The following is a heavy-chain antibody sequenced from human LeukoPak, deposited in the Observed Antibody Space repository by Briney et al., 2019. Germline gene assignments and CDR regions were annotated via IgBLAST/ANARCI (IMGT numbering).Heavy chain of an antibody. Sequence: GRSLRLSCAASGFTFSSYAMHWVRQAPGKGLEWVAVISYDGSNKYYADSAKGRFTISRDNSKNTLYLQMNSLRAEDTAVYYCARDFPPYYDFWSGYYDYWGQGTLVTVSS. CDR3: ARDFPPYYDFWSGYYDY. CDR1: GFTFSSYA. D-gene: IGHD3-3*01. J-gene: IGHJ4*02. V-gene: IGHV3-30*04. CDR2: ISYDGSNK.